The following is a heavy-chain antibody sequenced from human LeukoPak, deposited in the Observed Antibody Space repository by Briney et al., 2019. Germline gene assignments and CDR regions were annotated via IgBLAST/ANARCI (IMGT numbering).Heavy chain of an antibody. CDR1: GGSITYYY. Sequence: SETLSLTCTVSGGSITYYYWSWIRQPPGRGLEWIGYISYSGSTNYNPSLKSRVTISVDTSRNQFSLNLSSVPAADTAVYYCARNAVPGANYFDYWGQGILVTVSS. V-gene: IGHV4-59*01. CDR2: ISYSGST. D-gene: IGHD6-19*01. CDR3: ARNAVPGANYFDY. J-gene: IGHJ4*02.